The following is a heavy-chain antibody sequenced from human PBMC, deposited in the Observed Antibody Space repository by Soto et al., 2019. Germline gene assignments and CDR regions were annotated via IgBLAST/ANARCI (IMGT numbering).Heavy chain of an antibody. J-gene: IGHJ4*02. Sequence: QVQLQESGPGLVRPSETLSLTYTVSGGSINSYFWSWIRQSPGKGLEWIGHIYYSGSTSYSPSLNSRVSISVDTSKNQFSLEVHSVTAADTAVYYCPRAGTNMVQFDYWGQGTLVTVSS. CDR1: GGSINSYF. CDR2: IYYSGST. D-gene: IGHD3-10*01. V-gene: IGHV4-59*01. CDR3: PRAGTNMVQFDY.